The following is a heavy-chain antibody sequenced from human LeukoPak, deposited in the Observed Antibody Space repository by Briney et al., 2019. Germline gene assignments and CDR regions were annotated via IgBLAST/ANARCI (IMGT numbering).Heavy chain of an antibody. CDR3: ARGDGFDY. CDR1: GGSISSYY. CDR2: IYYSGST. D-gene: IGHD2-8*01. V-gene: IGHV4-59*12. Sequence: SETLSLTCTVSGGSISSYYWRWIRQPPGKGLEWIGYIYYSGSTNYNPSLKSRVTISVDTSKNQFSLKLSSVTAADTAVYYCARGDGFDYWGQGTLVTVSS. J-gene: IGHJ4*02.